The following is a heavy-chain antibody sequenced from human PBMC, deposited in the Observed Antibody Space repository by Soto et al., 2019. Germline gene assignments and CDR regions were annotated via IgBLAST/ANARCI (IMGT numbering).Heavy chain of an antibody. CDR1: GYTFTSYG. V-gene: IGHV1-18*04. Sequence: QVQLVQSGAEVKKPGASVKVSCKASGYTFTSYGISWVRQAPGQGLEWMGWISAYNGNPNYAQKLQGRVTMTTDTSTSTAYMELRSLRSDDTAVYYGARDHYDYVWGSYRYNDYWGQGTLVAVAS. J-gene: IGHJ4*02. D-gene: IGHD3-16*02. CDR3: ARDHYDYVWGSYRYNDY. CDR2: ISAYNGNP.